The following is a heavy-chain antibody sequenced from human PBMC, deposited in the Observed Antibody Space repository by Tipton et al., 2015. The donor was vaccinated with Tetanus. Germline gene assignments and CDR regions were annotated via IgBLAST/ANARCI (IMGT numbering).Heavy chain of an antibody. CDR3: ARQIGDTYGSALDH. D-gene: IGHD5-18*01. CDR1: GGSINPYY. Sequence: TLSLTCTVSGGSINPYYWSWIRQPPEKGLEWIGYIHHSWSTNYNPSLNSRITISTDTSKNQFSLTVRSVTAADTAVYYCARQIGDTYGSALDHWGQGTLVTVSS. CDR2: IHHSWST. J-gene: IGHJ5*02. V-gene: IGHV4-59*08.